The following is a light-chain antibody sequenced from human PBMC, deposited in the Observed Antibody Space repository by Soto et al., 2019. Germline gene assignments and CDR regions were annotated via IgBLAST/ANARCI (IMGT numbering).Light chain of an antibody. J-gene: IGKJ1*01. CDR3: QQYNSYPRT. CDR2: KAS. CDR1: QSISSW. V-gene: IGKV1-5*03. Sequence: DIQMTQSPSTLSASVGDRVTITCRASQSISSWLAWYQQKPGKAPKLLIYKASSLESGVPSRFSGSGSGTAFTLTISSLEPDDFETYYCQQYNSYPRTFDQGTKVEIK.